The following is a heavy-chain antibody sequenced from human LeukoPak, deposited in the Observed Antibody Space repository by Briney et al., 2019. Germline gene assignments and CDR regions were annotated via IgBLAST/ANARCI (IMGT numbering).Heavy chain of an antibody. CDR1: GYTFTGYY. CDR2: INPNSGGT. CDR3: ARGPPIKDFGFDS. J-gene: IGHJ5*02. Sequence: ASVKVCCKASGYTFTGYYMHWVRQAPGQGREWMGWINPNSGGTNYAQKFQGRVTMTRDTSISTAYMELSRLRSDDTAVYYCARGPPIKDFGFDSWGQGTLVTVSS. V-gene: IGHV1-2*02.